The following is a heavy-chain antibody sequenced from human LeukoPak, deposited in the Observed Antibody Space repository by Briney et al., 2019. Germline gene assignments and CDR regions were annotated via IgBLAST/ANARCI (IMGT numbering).Heavy chain of an antibody. CDR3: ARVGGDTGRSFDY. Sequence: GGSLRLSCAASGFTFSDHYVDWVRQAPGKGLEWVGRTRKRANSYTTEYAASVRGRFIISRDDSKNSLYLQMNSLKAEDTAVYYCARVGGDTGRSFDYWGQGTLVTVSS. D-gene: IGHD5-18*01. CDR1: GFTFSDHY. J-gene: IGHJ4*02. V-gene: IGHV3-72*01. CDR2: TRKRANSYTT.